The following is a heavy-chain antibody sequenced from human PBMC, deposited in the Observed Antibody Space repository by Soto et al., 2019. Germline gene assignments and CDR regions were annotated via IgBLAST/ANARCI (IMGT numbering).Heavy chain of an antibody. J-gene: IGHJ3*02. D-gene: IGHD4-17*01. CDR1: GCTFTSYY. Sequence: GASVKVSCKASGCTFTSYYMHWVRQAPGQGLEWMGIINPSGGSTSYAQKFQGRVTTTRDTSTSTVYMELSSLRSEDTAVYYCASVMTTVPRGAFDIWGQGTMVTVSS. CDR2: INPSGGST. V-gene: IGHV1-46*01. CDR3: ASVMTTVPRGAFDI.